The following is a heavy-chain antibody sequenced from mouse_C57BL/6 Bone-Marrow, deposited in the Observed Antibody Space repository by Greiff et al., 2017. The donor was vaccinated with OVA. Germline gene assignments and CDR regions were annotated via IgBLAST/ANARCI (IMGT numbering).Heavy chain of an antibody. Sequence: EVMLVESGAELVKPGASVKLSCTASGFNIKDYYMHWVKQRTEQGLEWIGRIDPEDGETKYAPKFQGKATITADTSSNTAYLQLSSLTSEDTAVYYCAAYDYDGAWFAYWGQGTLVTVSA. CDR2: IDPEDGET. J-gene: IGHJ3*01. D-gene: IGHD2-4*01. CDR1: GFNIKDYY. V-gene: IGHV14-2*01. CDR3: AAYDYDGAWFAY.